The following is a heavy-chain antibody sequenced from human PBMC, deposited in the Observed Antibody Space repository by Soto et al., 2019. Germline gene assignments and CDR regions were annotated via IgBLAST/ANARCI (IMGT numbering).Heavy chain of an antibody. V-gene: IGHV3-21*01. CDR1: GFTFSSYS. D-gene: IGHD3-22*01. CDR3: ARDRLLGYLPRPLIDY. CDR2: ISSSSSYI. J-gene: IGHJ4*02. Sequence: EVQLVESGGGLVKPGGSLRLSCAASGFTFSSYSMNWVRQAPGKGLEWVSSISSSSSYIYYADSVKGRFTISRDNAKNSLYLQMNSLRAEDTAVYYCARDRLLGYLPRPLIDYWGQGTLVTVSS.